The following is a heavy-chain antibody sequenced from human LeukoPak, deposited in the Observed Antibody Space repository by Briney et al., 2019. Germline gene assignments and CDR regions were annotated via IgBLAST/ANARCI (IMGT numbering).Heavy chain of an antibody. CDR1: GYTFTRHY. CDR3: ARERCVGVAGEGVDP. D-gene: IGHD6-19*01. Sequence: ASVKVSCKASGYTFTRHYIQWVRQAPGQGLEWMGIINPSGGSTRYAQKFQGRVTLTRDTSTSTVYMEMSSVRSEETAVYYCARERCVGVAGEGVDPWGQGTLVTVSS. V-gene: IGHV1-46*01. CDR2: INPSGGST. J-gene: IGHJ5*02.